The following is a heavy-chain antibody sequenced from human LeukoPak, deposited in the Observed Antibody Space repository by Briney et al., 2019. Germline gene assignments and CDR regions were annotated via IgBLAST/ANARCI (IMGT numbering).Heavy chain of an antibody. CDR2: IYGGGST. CDR1: GLSVSSNF. J-gene: IGHJ4*02. D-gene: IGHD3/OR15-3a*01. Sequence: GGSLRLSCAATGLSVSSNFMSWVRLAPGKGLEWVSVIYGGGSTYYADSAKGRFTISRDNSKNTLYLQMNSLRTEDTAVYYCARDGTGRLYLEYWGQGTLVTVSS. V-gene: IGHV3-53*05. CDR3: ARDGTGRLYLEY.